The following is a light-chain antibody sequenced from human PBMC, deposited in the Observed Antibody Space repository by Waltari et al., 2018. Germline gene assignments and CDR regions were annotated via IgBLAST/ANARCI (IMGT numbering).Light chain of an antibody. CDR3: CSYAGSYTWV. CDR1: SSDVGNYNL. Sequence: QSALTQPASVSGSPGQSITISCTGTSSDVGNYNLVSWYQQYPGKAPKVMIYDDNRRPSGVSDRFAGSKSGNTASRTISVVQAEDEADYYCCSYAGSYTWVFGGGTKLTVL. CDR2: DDN. V-gene: IGLV2-23*01. J-gene: IGLJ3*02.